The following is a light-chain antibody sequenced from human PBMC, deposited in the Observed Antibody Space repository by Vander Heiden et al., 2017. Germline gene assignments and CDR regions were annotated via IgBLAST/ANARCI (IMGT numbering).Light chain of an antibody. Sequence: SSELTPAPSLSVAPAQTARIPYPGGALPKQYAYWYQQKPGQAPVLVIHKVRERPSGIPERFSGSSSGTTVTLTISGAQAEDEADYYCQAADSSGTYWVFGGGTKLTVL. CDR3: QAADSSGTYWV. V-gene: IGLV3-25*03. J-gene: IGLJ3*02. CDR1: ALPKQY. CDR2: KVR.